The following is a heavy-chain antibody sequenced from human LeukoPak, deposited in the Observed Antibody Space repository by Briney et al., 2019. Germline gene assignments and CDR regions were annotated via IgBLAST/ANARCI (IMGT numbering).Heavy chain of an antibody. CDR2: INPNSGGT. D-gene: IGHD3-22*01. V-gene: IGHV1-2*02. Sequence: ASVKVSCKASGYTFTSYGISWVRQAPGQGLEWMGWINPNSGGTNYAQKFQGRVTMTRDTSISTAYMELSRLRSDDTAVYYCARGPKRITMIVVVISSSFDYWGQGTLVTVSS. J-gene: IGHJ4*02. CDR1: GYTFTSYG. CDR3: ARGPKRITMIVVVISSSFDY.